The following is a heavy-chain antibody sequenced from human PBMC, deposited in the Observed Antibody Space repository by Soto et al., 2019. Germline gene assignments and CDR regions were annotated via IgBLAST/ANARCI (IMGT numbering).Heavy chain of an antibody. V-gene: IGHV4-34*01. CDR3: AVPGPPLNWNYIFYYYGMDV. Sequence: SETLSLTCAVYGGSFSGYYWSWIRQPPGKGLEWCGEINHSGSTNYNPSLKSRVTISVDTSKNQFSLKLSSVTAADTAVYYCAVPGPPLNWNYIFYYYGMDVWGQGTTVTVSS. CDR2: INHSGST. D-gene: IGHD1-7*01. J-gene: IGHJ6*02. CDR1: GGSFSGYY.